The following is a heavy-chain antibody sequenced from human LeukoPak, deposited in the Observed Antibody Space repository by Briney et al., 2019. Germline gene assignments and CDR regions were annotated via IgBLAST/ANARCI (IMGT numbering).Heavy chain of an antibody. CDR1: GFTFSSYG. D-gene: IGHD3-22*01. CDR3: ARDLDYYDSSGYYSPFDY. CDR2: IWYDGSNK. Sequence: GRSLRLSCAASGFTFSSYGMHWVRQAPGKGLEWVAVIWYDGSNKYYADSVKGRFTISRDNSKNTLYLQMNSLSAEDTAVYYCARDLDYYDSSGYYSPFDYWGQGTLVTVSS. J-gene: IGHJ4*02. V-gene: IGHV3-33*01.